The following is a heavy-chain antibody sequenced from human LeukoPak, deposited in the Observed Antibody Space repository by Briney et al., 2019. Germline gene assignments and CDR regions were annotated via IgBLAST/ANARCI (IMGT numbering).Heavy chain of an antibody. J-gene: IGHJ4*02. CDR1: GGSISSYY. CDR2: IYYSGST. D-gene: IGHD3-16*01. V-gene: IGHV4-59*08. CDR3: ARHAYGAPIGY. Sequence: PSETLSLTCTVSGGSISSYYWSWIRQPPGKGLEWIGYIYYSGSTNYNPSLKSRVTISVDTSKNQFSLKLSSVTAADTAVYYCARHAYGAPIGYWGQGTLVTVSS.